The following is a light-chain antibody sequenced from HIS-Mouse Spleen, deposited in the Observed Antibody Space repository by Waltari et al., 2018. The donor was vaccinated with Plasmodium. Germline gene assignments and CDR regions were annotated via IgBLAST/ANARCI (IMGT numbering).Light chain of an antibody. CDR3: QQYGSSPTWT. CDR2: GAS. V-gene: IGKV3-20*01. CDR1: QSVSSSY. Sequence: EIVLTQSPGTLSLSPGERATLSCRASQSVSSSYLAWYQQKPGQAPRLRSYGASSRPTVIPDRFSGSGSGTDFTLPISRLVPEDYAVYYCQQYGSSPTWTFGQGTKVEIK. J-gene: IGKJ1*01.